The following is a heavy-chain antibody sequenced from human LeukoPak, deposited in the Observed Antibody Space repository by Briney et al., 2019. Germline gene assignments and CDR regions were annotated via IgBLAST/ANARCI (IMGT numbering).Heavy chain of an antibody. CDR2: ISGSGVST. D-gene: IGHD6-19*01. Sequence: PGGSLRLSCAASGFTFSSYAMNWVRQAPGKGLEWVSTISGSGVSTYYADSVKGRLTISRDNSKNTLYLQMKSLRAEDTAVYYCAKRDSTGWYSDYWGQGTLVTVSS. CDR1: GFTFSSYA. J-gene: IGHJ4*02. CDR3: AKRDSTGWYSDY. V-gene: IGHV3-23*01.